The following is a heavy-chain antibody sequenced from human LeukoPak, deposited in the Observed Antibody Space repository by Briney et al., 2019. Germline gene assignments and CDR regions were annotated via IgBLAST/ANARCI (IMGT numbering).Heavy chain of an antibody. Sequence: ASVKVSCKASGYTFTSYYMHWVRQAPGQGLEWMGWINPNSGGTNYAQKFQGRVTMTRDTSISTAYMELSRLRSDDTAVYYCARDLNYGSGNYYYYGMDVWGQGTTVTVSS. J-gene: IGHJ6*02. CDR1: GYTFTSYY. CDR2: INPNSGGT. V-gene: IGHV1-2*02. CDR3: ARDLNYGSGNYYYYGMDV. D-gene: IGHD3-10*01.